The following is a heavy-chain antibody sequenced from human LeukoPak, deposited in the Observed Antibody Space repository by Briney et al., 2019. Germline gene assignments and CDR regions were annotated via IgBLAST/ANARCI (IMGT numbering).Heavy chain of an antibody. CDR3: ARGTYYYDSSGYFDY. CDR1: GASISSNCW. Sequence: PSGTLSLTCAVSGASISSNCWWSWVRQPPGKGLEWIGEIYHSGITNYNPSLKSRLTISLDKSKNEFSLKLSSVTAADTAVYYCARGTYYYDSSGYFDYWGQGTLVTVSS. D-gene: IGHD3-22*01. CDR2: IYHSGIT. J-gene: IGHJ4*02. V-gene: IGHV4-4*02.